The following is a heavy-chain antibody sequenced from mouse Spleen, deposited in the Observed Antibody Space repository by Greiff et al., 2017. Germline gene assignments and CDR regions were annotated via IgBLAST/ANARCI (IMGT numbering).Heavy chain of an antibody. CDR2: IYPGSGNT. CDR3: ARDYGYGYFDV. V-gene: IGHV1-76*01. D-gene: IGHD1-1*01. Sequence: VHLVESGAELVRPGASVKLSCKASGYTFTDYYVNWVKQRPGQGLEWIARIYPGSGNTYYNEKFKGKATLTAEKSSSTAYMQLSSLTSEDSAVYFCARDYGYGYFDVWGAGTTVTVSS. J-gene: IGHJ1*01. CDR1: GYTFTDYY.